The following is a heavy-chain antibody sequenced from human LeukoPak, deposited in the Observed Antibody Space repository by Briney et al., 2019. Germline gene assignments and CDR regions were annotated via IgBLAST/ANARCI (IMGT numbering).Heavy chain of an antibody. CDR1: GVSISSYY. D-gene: IGHD3-3*01. Sequence: SGTLSLTCTVSGVSISSYYWSWVRQPAGKGLEWIGRVYTSGITNYNPSLTSPLTLSLDTSKNQFSLKLSSVTAADTGVYYCARTYFDLWSGYYRVYFDYWGQGTLVTVSS. CDR2: VYTSGIT. J-gene: IGHJ4*02. V-gene: IGHV4-4*07. CDR3: ARTYFDLWSGYYRVYFDY.